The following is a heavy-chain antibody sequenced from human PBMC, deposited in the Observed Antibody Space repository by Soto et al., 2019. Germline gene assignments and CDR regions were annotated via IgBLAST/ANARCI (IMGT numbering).Heavy chain of an antibody. Sequence: QVQLMESGGGVVQPGRSLRLSCAASGFTFSSYGMHWVRQAPGKGLEWVSSIWYDGNNKYYADSVKGRFTISRDNSRNTLFLQMNSLRAEDTALYYCVGRGNQNWGDYWGQGTQVTVSS. J-gene: IGHJ4*02. D-gene: IGHD7-27*01. CDR3: VGRGNQNWGDY. V-gene: IGHV3-33*01. CDR2: IWYDGNNK. CDR1: GFTFSSYG.